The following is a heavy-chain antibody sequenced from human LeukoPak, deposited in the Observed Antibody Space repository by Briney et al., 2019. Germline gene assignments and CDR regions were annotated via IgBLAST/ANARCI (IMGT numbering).Heavy chain of an antibody. Sequence: SETLSLTCTVSGGSISSYYWSWIRQPPGKGLEWIGYIYYSGSTNYNPFLKSRVTISVDTSKNQFSLKLSSVTAADTAVYYCARAPAVAGHFDYWGQGTLVTVSS. V-gene: IGHV4-59*01. CDR1: GGSISSYY. J-gene: IGHJ4*02. CDR3: ARAPAVAGHFDY. CDR2: IYYSGST. D-gene: IGHD6-19*01.